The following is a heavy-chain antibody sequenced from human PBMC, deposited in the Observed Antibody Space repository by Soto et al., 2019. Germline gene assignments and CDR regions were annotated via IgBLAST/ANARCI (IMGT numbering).Heavy chain of an antibody. D-gene: IGHD4-4*01. V-gene: IGHV4-39*01. Sequence: SETLFLTCTVSGGSVSSSSYYWGWIRQPPGKGLEWIGSIYYSGSTYYNPSLKSRVTISVDTSKNQFSLKLSSVTAADTAVYYCARQYSNYGYYYYYCGMDVWGQGTTVTVSS. J-gene: IGHJ6*02. CDR2: IYYSGST. CDR1: GGSVSSSSYY. CDR3: ARQYSNYGYYYYYCGMDV.